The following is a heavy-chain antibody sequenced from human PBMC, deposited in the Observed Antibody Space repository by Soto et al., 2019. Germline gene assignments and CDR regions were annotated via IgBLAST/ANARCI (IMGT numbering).Heavy chain of an antibody. J-gene: IGHJ5*02. Sequence: QLQLQESGPGLVKPSETLSLTCTVSGGSISSSSYYWGWIRQPPGKGLEWIGSIYYSGSTYYNPFLTSRVTISVDTSKNQFSLKPSSVTAADTAVYYCARHQSHSSSYVDPWGQGTLVTVSS. CDR3: ARHQSHSSSYVDP. D-gene: IGHD6-13*01. CDR1: GGSISSSSYY. CDR2: IYYSGST. V-gene: IGHV4-39*01.